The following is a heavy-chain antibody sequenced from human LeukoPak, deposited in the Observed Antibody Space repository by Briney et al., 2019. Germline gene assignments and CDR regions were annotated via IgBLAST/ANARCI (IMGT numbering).Heavy chain of an antibody. Sequence: GESLKISCKGSGYSFTSYWIGWVRQMPGRGLEWMGIIYPGDSDTRYSPSFQGQVTISADKSISTAYLQWSGLKASDTAMYYCARYCGGDCYSGGFDYWGQGTLVTVSS. D-gene: IGHD2-21*02. CDR1: GYSFTSYW. V-gene: IGHV5-51*01. CDR2: IYPGDSDT. J-gene: IGHJ4*02. CDR3: ARYCGGDCYSGGFDY.